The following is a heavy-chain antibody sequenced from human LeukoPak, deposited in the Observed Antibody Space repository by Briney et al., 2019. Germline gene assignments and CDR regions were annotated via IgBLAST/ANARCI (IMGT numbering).Heavy chain of an antibody. D-gene: IGHD5-24*01. Sequence: SQTLSLTCTVSGGSISSGGYYWSWIRQHPGKGLEWIGYIYYSGNTNYNPSLKSRVTISIDTFKNQFSLGLSSVTAADTAVYYCARDSSPLESGLDVWGQGTTVIVSS. CDR2: IYYSGNT. CDR3: ARDSSPLESGLDV. V-gene: IGHV4-31*03. J-gene: IGHJ6*02. CDR1: GGSISSGGYY.